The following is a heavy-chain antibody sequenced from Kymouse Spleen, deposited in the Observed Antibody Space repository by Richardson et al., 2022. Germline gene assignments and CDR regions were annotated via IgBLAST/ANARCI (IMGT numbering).Heavy chain of an antibody. CDR2: IWYDGSNK. CDR1: GFTFSSYG. V-gene: IGHV3-33*01. D-gene: IGHD3-10*01. CDR3: ARDAGSGSYRDGNWFDP. J-gene: IGHJ5*02. Sequence: QVQLVESGGGVVQPGRSLRLSCAASGFTFSSYGMHWVRQAPGKGLEWVAVIWYDGSNKYYADSVKGRFTISRDNSKNTLYLQMNSLRAEDTAVYYCARDAGSGSYRDGNWFDPWGQGTLVTVSS.